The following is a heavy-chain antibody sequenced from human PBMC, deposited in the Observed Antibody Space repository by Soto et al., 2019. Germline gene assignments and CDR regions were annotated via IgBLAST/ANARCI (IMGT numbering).Heavy chain of an antibody. V-gene: IGHV4-61*01. CDR3: ARVAIMNAVDY. CDR1: GGSVSSDSYY. Sequence: PGETLSLTCTVSGGSVSSDSYYWSWIRQSPGKGVEWMGYIHHSGNTNYNPSLKSRVTISVDTSKNQFSLKLSSVTAADTAVYYCARVAIMNAVDYWGQGTLVTVSS. J-gene: IGHJ4*02. D-gene: IGHD3-16*01. CDR2: IHHSGNT.